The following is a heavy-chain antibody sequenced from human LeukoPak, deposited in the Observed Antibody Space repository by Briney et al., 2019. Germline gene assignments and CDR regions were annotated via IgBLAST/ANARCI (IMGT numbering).Heavy chain of an antibody. CDR3: ARQHYDSSGYYWGPFDY. D-gene: IGHD3-22*01. CDR1: GFSFINYA. J-gene: IGHJ4*02. CDR2: IYRGGST. Sequence: GGSLRLSCAASGFSFINYAMHWVRQAPGKGLEWVSVIYRGGSTYYADSVKGRFTISSDNSKNTLYLQMNSLRAEDTAVYYCARQHYDSSGYYWGPFDYWGQGTLVTVSS. V-gene: IGHV3-53*01.